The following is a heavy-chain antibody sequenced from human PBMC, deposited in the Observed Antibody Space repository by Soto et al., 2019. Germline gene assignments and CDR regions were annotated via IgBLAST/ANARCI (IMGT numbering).Heavy chain of an antibody. CDR1: GGTFYTYT. Sequence: SVKVSCKASGGTFYTYTFSWVRQAPGQGLEWMGSITPIYPTTNYAEKFQGRLTVTADGSTNTAYMELNSLTSDDTAVYYCARIPRYSFPPSDDLYSWGQGTLVTVSS. J-gene: IGHJ4*02. CDR3: ARIPRYSFPPSDDLYS. D-gene: IGHD5-18*01. V-gene: IGHV1-69*13. CDR2: ITPIYPTT.